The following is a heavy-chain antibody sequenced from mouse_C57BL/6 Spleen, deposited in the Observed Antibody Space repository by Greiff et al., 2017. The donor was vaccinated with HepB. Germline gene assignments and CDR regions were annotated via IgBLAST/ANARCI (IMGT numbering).Heavy chain of an antibody. CDR1: GFTFSSYA. Sequence: EVQLVESGGGLVKPGGSLKLSCAASGFTFSSYAMSWVRQTPEKRLEWVATISDGGSYTYYPDNVKGRFTISRDNAKNNLYLQMSHLKSEDTAMYYCARGAYYGYDSAWFAYWGQGTLVTVAA. CDR3: ARGAYYGYDSAWFAY. V-gene: IGHV5-4*01. CDR2: ISDGGSYT. J-gene: IGHJ3*01. D-gene: IGHD2-2*01.